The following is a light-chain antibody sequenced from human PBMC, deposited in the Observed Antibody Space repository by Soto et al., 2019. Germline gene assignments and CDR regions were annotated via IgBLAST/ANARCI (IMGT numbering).Light chain of an antibody. CDR1: RSLSSSY. Sequence: EIVLTQSPGTLSLSPGERATLSCRASRSLSSSYVVWYQQKPGQAPRLLIYAASRRATGIPDRFSGSGSAKEYTLNSSRLEPEDFAVYYCQQQGTFGQGTKLEIK. V-gene: IGKV3-20*01. CDR2: AAS. CDR3: QQQGT. J-gene: IGKJ2*01.